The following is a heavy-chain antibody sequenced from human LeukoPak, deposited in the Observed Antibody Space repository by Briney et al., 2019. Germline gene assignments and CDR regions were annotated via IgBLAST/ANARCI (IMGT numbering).Heavy chain of an antibody. J-gene: IGHJ4*02. D-gene: IGHD2-2*01. CDR2: IYPGDSDT. CDR1: GYRFTSYW. CDR3: ARLMRVVPAAMIF. V-gene: IGHV5-51*01. Sequence: GESLKISFKGSGYRFTSYWIGWVRPMPGKGLEWMGIIYPGDSDTRYSPSFQGQVTISADKSTSTAYLQWSSLKASDTAMYYCARLMRVVPAAMIFWGQGTLVTVSS.